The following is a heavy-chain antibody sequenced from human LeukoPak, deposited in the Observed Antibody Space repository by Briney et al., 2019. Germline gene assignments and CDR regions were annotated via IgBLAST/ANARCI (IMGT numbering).Heavy chain of an antibody. CDR3: VKDGSDYEFDQ. CDR1: GFTFSIYA. CDR2: IRNDGSVK. D-gene: IGHD5-12*01. V-gene: IGHV3-30*02. J-gene: IGHJ4*02. Sequence: GGSLRLSCAVPGFTFSIYAMHWVRQAPGKGLEWVAYIRNDGSVKYYADSVKGRFTISRDNSKNTLYVQMNSLRGEDTAVYHCVKDGSDYEFDQWGQGTLVTVSS.